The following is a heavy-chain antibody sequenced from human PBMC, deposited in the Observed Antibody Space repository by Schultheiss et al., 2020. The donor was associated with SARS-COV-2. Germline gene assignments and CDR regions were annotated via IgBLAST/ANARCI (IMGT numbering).Heavy chain of an antibody. CDR2: IKSKTDGGTT. CDR1: GFTFSSYE. CDR3: TTDSVYSYGSPYYYYYGMDV. Sequence: GGSLRLSCAASGFTFSSYEMNWVRQAPGKGLEWVGRIKSKTDGGTTDYAAPVKGRFTISRDDSKNTLYLQMNSLKTEDTAVYYCTTDSVYSYGSPYYYYYGMDVWGQGTTVTVSS. J-gene: IGHJ6*02. V-gene: IGHV3-15*01. D-gene: IGHD5-18*01.